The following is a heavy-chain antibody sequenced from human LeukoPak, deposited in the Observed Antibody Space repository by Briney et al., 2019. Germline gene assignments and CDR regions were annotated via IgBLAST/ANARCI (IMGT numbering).Heavy chain of an antibody. J-gene: IGHJ4*02. CDR2: ISPDGSYT. Sequence: GGSLRLSCAGSGFIFSDFYINWIRQSPGKGLEWLAYISPDGSYTTYGDSVKGRFVISRDNAKNSVSLQMNSLGVEDTAVYFCASDQVSGVFDYWGQGARVTVS. CDR1: GFIFSDFY. CDR3: ASDQVSGVFDY. V-gene: IGHV3-11*05. D-gene: IGHD5/OR15-5a*01.